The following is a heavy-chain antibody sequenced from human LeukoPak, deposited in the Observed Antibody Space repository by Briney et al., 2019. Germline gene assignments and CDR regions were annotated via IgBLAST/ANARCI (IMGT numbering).Heavy chain of an antibody. CDR3: AAPGYSYGYVLDH. V-gene: IGHV1-2*02. CDR1: GYTFTGYY. Sequence: ASVKVPCKASGYTFTGYYMHWLRQAPGQGLEWVGWINPNSGDTRYAQKFQGRVTMTRDTSITTAYMELSTLRSDDTAVYYCAAPGYSYGYVLDHWGQGTLVTVSS. D-gene: IGHD5-18*01. J-gene: IGHJ4*02. CDR2: INPNSGDT.